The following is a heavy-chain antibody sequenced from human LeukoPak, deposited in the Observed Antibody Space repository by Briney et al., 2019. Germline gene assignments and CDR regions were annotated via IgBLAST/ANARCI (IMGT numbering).Heavy chain of an antibody. CDR1: GYTFTSHY. CDR2: INPTGSGT. CDR3: VRDNSYEDNTWWFDP. D-gene: IGHD2/OR15-2a*01. V-gene: IGHV1-46*01. J-gene: IGHJ5*02. Sequence: ASVKVSCKASGYTFTSHYMHWVRQAPGQGLEWVGVINPTGSGTNYAQKFQGRVTMTRDTSTSTDYMELSGLRSEDTAVYYCVRDNSYEDNTWWFDPWGQGTLVIVSS.